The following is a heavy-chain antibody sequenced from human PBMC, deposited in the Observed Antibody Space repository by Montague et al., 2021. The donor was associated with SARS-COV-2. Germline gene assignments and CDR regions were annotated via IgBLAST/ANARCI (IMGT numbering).Heavy chain of an antibody. Sequence: SVKVSFKASGYTFADYYIHWVRQAPGQGLEWMGWINPNSGGTNYAQKFQGSVTLTRDTSISTVYMELSRLRSDDTAVYFCARDLEARRFKPMVRGGILPGYYGMDVWGQGTTVTVSS. CDR1: GYTFADYY. V-gene: IGHV1-2*04. CDR2: INPNSGGT. CDR3: ARDLEARRFKPMVRGGILPGYYGMDV. D-gene: IGHD3-10*01. J-gene: IGHJ6*02.